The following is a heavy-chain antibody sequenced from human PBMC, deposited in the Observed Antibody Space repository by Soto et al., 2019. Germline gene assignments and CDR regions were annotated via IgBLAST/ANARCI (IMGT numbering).Heavy chain of an antibody. CDR3: AKDRAGDIYVAARSGLDY. V-gene: IGHV3-30*18. CDR1: GFTFFSYG. D-gene: IGHD3-3*01. Sequence: GGSLRLSCAASGFTFFSYGMHWVRQAPGKGLEWVAVISYDGSNKYYGDSVKGRFTISRDNSKNTLYLQMNSLSADDTAVYYCAKDRAGDIYVAARSGLDYWGQGTLVTVSS. CDR2: ISYDGSNK. J-gene: IGHJ4*02.